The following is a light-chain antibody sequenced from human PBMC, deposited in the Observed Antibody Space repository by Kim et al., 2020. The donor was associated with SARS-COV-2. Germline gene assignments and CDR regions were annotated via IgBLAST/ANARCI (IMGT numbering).Light chain of an antibody. CDR1: MRVSSSY. CDR2: GAY. Sequence: PEEGATGSSSGRMRVSSSYLAWYQQKPGQATRSLIYGAYSRATGIPDRFSGSVSETDVTLNISRMEPEDFAVYYYQQYGSSPSYSFGQGTKLEI. J-gene: IGKJ2*03. CDR3: QQYGSSPSYS. V-gene: IGKV3-20*01.